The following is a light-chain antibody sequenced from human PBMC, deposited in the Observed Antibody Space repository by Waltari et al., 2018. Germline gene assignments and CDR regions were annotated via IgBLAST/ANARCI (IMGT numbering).Light chain of an antibody. V-gene: IGKV3-20*01. CDR2: GAS. CDR3: QQYGSSVMYT. J-gene: IGKJ2*01. CDR1: QSITKRY. Sequence: VLTQSPGTLSLSPGERATFSCRASQSITKRYFAWYQQKPGQAPRLLIYGASSRAPAIPDRFSGSWSGTDFTLTISRLEPEDFAVYYCQQYGSSVMYTFGQGTKLEIK.